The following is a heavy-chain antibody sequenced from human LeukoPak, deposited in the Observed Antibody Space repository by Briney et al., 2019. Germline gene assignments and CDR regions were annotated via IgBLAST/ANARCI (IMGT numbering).Heavy chain of an antibody. CDR2: INPNSGGT. Sequence: GASVKVSCKASGYTFTGYYMHWVRQAPGQGLEWMGWINPNSGGTNYAQKFQGWVTMTRDTSISTAYMELSRLRSDDTAVYYCAREVGYSGYSSGRRAFDIWGQGTMVTVSS. V-gene: IGHV1-2*04. CDR3: AREVGYSGYSSGRRAFDI. J-gene: IGHJ3*02. CDR1: GYTFTGYY. D-gene: IGHD6-19*01.